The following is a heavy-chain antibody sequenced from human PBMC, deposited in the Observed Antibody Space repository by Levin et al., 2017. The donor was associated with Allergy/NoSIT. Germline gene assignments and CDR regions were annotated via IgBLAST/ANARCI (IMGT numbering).Heavy chain of an antibody. CDR1: GFTFSSYA. CDR2: ISYDGSNK. Sequence: LSLTCAASGFTFSSYAMHWVRQAPGKGLQWLAAISYDGSNKYYADSVKGRFTISRDNSKNTLYLQMNSLRAEDTAVYYCARDMRAWGVVVINGDNDYWGQGTLVTVSS. D-gene: IGHD3-22*01. CDR3: ARDMRAWGVVVINGDNDY. J-gene: IGHJ4*02. V-gene: IGHV3-30*04.